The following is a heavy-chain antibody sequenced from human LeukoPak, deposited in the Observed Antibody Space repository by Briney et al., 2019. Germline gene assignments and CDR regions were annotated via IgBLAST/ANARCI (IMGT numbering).Heavy chain of an antibody. CDR2: IYYSGST. CDR1: GGSISSSSYY. Sequence: SETLSLTCTVSGGSISSSSYYWGWIRQPPGKGLEWIGSIYYSGSTYYNPSLKSRVTISVDTSKNQFSLKLSSVTAADTAVYYCARNHRIAAAGTNWFDPWGQGTLVTVSS. D-gene: IGHD6-13*01. J-gene: IGHJ5*02. CDR3: ARNHRIAAAGTNWFDP. V-gene: IGHV4-39*01.